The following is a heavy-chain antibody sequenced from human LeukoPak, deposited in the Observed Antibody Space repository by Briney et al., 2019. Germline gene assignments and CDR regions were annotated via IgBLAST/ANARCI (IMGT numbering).Heavy chain of an antibody. J-gene: IGHJ4*02. CDR2: IRPDGSNT. V-gene: IGHV3-30*02. D-gene: IGHD1-26*01. CDR3: AKARDSGS. Sequence: GGSLRLSCAASGFTLSNYGMHWVRQAPGRGLEWVAFIRPDGSNTYCADSVKGRFTISRDSSMNTLYLQMSSLRAEDTAVYYCAKARDSGSWGQGTLVTVSS. CDR1: GFTLSNYG.